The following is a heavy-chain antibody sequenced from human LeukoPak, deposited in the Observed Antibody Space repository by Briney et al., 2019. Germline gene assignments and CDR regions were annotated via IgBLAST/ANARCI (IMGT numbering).Heavy chain of an antibody. J-gene: IGHJ4*02. CDR3: ACYDCGDY. D-gene: IGHD2-2*01. CDR2: INTNTGSP. V-gene: IGHV7-4-1*02. Sequence: ASVKVSCKASGYTFTSYAMNWVRQVPGQGHEWMGWINTNTGSPTYAQAFTGRFVFSLDTSVSTAYLQISSLKTEDTAVYYCACYDCGDYWGQGTLVTVSS. CDR1: GYTFTSYA.